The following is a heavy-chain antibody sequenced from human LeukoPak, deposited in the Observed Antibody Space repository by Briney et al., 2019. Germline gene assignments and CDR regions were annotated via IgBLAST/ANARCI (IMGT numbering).Heavy chain of an antibody. D-gene: IGHD6-19*01. CDR1: EFTVSSNY. V-gene: IGHV3-66*01. CDR3: ARGADGWFAFDS. Sequence: PGGPLRLSCAASEFTVSSNYMSWVRQAPGKGLEWVSIIFTTGVIYYADSVKGRFTISRDTSKHTLSLQMNSLRAEDTAVYYCARGADGWFAFDSWGQGILVTVSS. CDR2: IFTTGVI. J-gene: IGHJ4*02.